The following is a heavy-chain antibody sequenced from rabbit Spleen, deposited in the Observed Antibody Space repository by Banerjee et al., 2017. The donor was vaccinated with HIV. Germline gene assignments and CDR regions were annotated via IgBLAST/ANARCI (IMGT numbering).Heavy chain of an antibody. CDR1: GFSFNSGSGFSFNGGYD. D-gene: IGHD8-1*01. V-gene: IGHV1S45*01. CDR3: ARDAGTSFSTYGMDL. Sequence: QEQLEESGGGLVKPGASLTLTCIASGFSFNSGSGFSFNGGYDMCWVRQAPGKGLEWVACAYGGSSGNTYSATWAKGRFTVSKTASTTVTLHMTSLTAADTATYFCARDAGTSFSTYGMDLWGQGTLVTVS. CDR2: AYGGSSGNT. J-gene: IGHJ6*01.